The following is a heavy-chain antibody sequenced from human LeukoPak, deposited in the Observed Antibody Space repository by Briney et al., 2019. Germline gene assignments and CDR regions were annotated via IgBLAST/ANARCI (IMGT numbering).Heavy chain of an antibody. CDR1: GGSFSGYY. J-gene: IGHJ5*02. V-gene: IGHV4-34*01. CDR3: ARGLGDNVVVPAANNWYDP. D-gene: IGHD2-2*01. Sequence: PSETLSLTCAVYGGSFSGYYWSWIRQPPGKGLEWIGEINHSGSTNYNPSLKSRVTISVDTSKNQFSLKLSSVTAADTAVYYCARGLGDNVVVPAANNWYDPWGQGTLVTVSS. CDR2: INHSGST.